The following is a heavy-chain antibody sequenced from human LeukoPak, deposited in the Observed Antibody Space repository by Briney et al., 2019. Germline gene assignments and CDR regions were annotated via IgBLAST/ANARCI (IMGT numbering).Heavy chain of an antibody. CDR1: GYSFTSYW. D-gene: IGHD1-26*01. Sequence: PGESLKISCKGSGYSFTSYWIGWVRQMPGKGLEWMGIIYPGDSDTRYSPSFQGQVTISADKSISTAYLQWSSLKASDTAMYYCASGSYDLEADIDAFDIWGQGTMVTVSS. V-gene: IGHV5-51*01. CDR2: IYPGDSDT. J-gene: IGHJ3*02. CDR3: ASGSYDLEADIDAFDI.